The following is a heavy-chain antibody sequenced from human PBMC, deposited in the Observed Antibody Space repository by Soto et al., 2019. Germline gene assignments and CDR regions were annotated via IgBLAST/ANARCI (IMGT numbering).Heavy chain of an antibody. CDR1: GGSFSGYY. Sequence: SETLSLTCAVYGGSFSGYYWSWSRQPPGKGLEWFGELNPCGSTNYTPSLQTRVTISVDTSKPPFSLMLSSVTAADTAVYSFSSARYCTTGVCYTLGWFDPWGQGTLVTVSS. CDR2: LNPCGST. CDR3: SSARYCTTGVCYTLGWFDP. J-gene: IGHJ5*02. D-gene: IGHD2-8*01. V-gene: IGHV4-34*01.